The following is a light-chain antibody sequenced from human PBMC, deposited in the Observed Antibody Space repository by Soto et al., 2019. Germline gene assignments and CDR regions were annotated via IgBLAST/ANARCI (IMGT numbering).Light chain of an antibody. CDR2: GAS. V-gene: IGKV3-15*01. Sequence: EVVMTHSPATVSVSPGEGVTLSCRASQTISNDLAWYQQKPGQAPRLLIYGASTRATGVPARFSGGGSGTEFTLTISSLQSEDFAFYYCQQNNKWPPVTFGGGTKVDIK. CDR1: QTISND. J-gene: IGKJ4*01. CDR3: QQNNKWPPVT.